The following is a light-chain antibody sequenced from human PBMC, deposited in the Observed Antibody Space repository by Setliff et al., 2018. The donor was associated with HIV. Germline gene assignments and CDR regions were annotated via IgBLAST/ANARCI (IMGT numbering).Light chain of an antibody. CDR1: SSDVGTYNL. J-gene: IGLJ1*01. Sequence: QSALTQPASVSRSPGQSITISCTVASSDVGTYNLVSWYKLPPGKAPQLIIYEVTKRPSGVSNRFSGSKSGNTAALTISGLRAEEEGDYYCCSYARGSTYVFGTGTKVTV. CDR2: EVT. CDR3: CSYARGSTYV. V-gene: IGLV2-23*02.